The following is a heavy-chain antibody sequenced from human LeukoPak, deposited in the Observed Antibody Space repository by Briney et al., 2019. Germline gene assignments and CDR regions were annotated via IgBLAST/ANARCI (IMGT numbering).Heavy chain of an antibody. CDR2: IIPIFGTA. Sequence: SVKVSCKASGGTFSSYAFSWVRQPPGQGLEWMGGIIPIFGTANYAQKFQGRVTITADESTSTAYMELSSLRSEDTAVYYSARAGPGPYFYYGMDVWSKASSLTVS. CDR1: GGTFSSYA. CDR3: ARAGPGPYFYYGMDV. J-gene: IGHJ6*04. V-gene: IGHV1-69*13. D-gene: IGHD7-27*01.